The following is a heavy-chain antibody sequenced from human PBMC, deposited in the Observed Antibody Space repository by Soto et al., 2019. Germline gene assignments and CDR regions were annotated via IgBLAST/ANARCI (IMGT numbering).Heavy chain of an antibody. V-gene: IGHV4-4*07. CDR2: IYTSGST. D-gene: IGHD3-22*01. J-gene: IGHJ6*02. Sequence: SETLSLTCTVSGGSISSYYWSWIRQPAGKGLEWIGRIYTSGSTNYNPSLKSRVTMSVDTSKNQLSLKLSSVTAADTAVYYCARGDSFDSSGYYAPMGYYYGMDVWGQGTTVTVSS. CDR3: ARGDSFDSSGYYAPMGYYYGMDV. CDR1: GGSISSYY.